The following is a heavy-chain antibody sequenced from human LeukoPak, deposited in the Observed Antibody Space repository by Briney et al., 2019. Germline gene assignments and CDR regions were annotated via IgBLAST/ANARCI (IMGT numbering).Heavy chain of an antibody. V-gene: IGHV4-30-4*01. CDR1: GDSISSYDYY. CDR3: AREVVSMIEVGCFDS. J-gene: IGHJ4*02. Sequence: SQTLSLTCTVSGDSISSYDYYWSWIRQPPGKGLEWIGHISYSGSTYYNPSLKSRVTISVDTSKNQFSLKLNSVSVADTAVYYCAREVVSMIEVGCFDSWGQGTLVTVSS. CDR2: ISYSGST. D-gene: IGHD3-22*01.